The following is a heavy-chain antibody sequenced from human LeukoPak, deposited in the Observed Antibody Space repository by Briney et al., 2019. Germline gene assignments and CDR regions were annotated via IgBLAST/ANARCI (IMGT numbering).Heavy chain of an antibody. CDR2: IIPIFGTA. CDR3: ARDRRNYGDYYFDY. CDR1: GGTFSSYA. D-gene: IGHD4-17*01. V-gene: IGHV1-69*13. J-gene: IGHJ4*02. Sequence: SVKVSCKASGGTFSSYAISWVRQAPGQGLEWMGGIIPIFGTANYAQKFQGRVTITADESTSTAYMELSSLRSKDTAVYYCARDRRNYGDYYFDYWGQGTLVTVSS.